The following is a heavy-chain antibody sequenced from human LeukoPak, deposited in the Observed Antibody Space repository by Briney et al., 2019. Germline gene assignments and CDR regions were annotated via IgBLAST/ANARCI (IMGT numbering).Heavy chain of an antibody. CDR3: ARDPPTLRGYSYGFDY. V-gene: IGHV3-11*04. CDR1: GFTFSDYY. D-gene: IGHD5-18*01. Sequence: GGSLRLSCAASGFTFSDYYMSWIRQAPGKGLEWVSYISSSGSTIYYADSVKGRFTISRDNAKNSLYLQMNSLRAEDTAVYYCARDPPTLRGYSYGFDYWGQGTLVTVSS. CDR2: ISSSGSTI. J-gene: IGHJ4*02.